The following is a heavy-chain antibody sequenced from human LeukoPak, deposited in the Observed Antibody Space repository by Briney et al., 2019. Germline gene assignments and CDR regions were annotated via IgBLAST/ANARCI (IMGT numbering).Heavy chain of an antibody. CDR3: AKSSRVGATPFDY. V-gene: IGHV3-23*01. Sequence: GGSLRLSCAASGFTFSSYAMSWVRQAPGMGLEWVSAISGSGSSTYYADSVKGRFTISRDNSKNTLYLQMNSLRAEDTAVYYCAKSSRVGATPFDYWGQGTLVTVSS. D-gene: IGHD1-26*01. J-gene: IGHJ4*02. CDR1: GFTFSSYA. CDR2: ISGSGSST.